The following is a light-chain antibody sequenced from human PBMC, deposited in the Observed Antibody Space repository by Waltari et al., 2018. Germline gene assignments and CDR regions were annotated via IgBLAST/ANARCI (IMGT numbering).Light chain of an antibody. CDR1: SSDIGAYNF. CDR2: DVN. Sequence: QSALTHPASVSGSPGQSTTISCTGTSSDIGAYNFVSWYQKPTGKAPKVMIYDVNNRPSGVSSRFSGSKSGNTASLTISGLQAEDEADYYCSSYTTGSTRYVFGSGTKVTVL. CDR3: SSYTTGSTRYV. J-gene: IGLJ1*01. V-gene: IGLV2-14*03.